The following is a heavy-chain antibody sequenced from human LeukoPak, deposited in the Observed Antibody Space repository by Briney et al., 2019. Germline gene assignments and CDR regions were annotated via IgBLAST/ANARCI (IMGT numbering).Heavy chain of an antibody. CDR3: ARDGGSGDYDFDRYYMDV. Sequence: GGSLRLSCAASGFRLYTYSMIWVRQAPGKGLEWVSFISSSSSHIHQADSVRGRFTVSRDNAKNSLYLQMDSLRDDDTAVYYCARDGGSGDYDFDRYYMDVWGKGTTVTISS. D-gene: IGHD3-22*01. CDR1: GFRLYTYS. CDR2: ISSSSSHI. V-gene: IGHV3-21*01. J-gene: IGHJ6*03.